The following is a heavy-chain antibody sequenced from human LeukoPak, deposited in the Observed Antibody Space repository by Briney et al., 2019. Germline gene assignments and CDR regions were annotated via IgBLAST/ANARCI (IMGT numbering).Heavy chain of an antibody. Sequence: GGSLRLSCAASGFTFSDYYMSWIRRAPGKGLEWVSYISSTGRIIYHADSVKGRFTISRDNAKTSLYLQMNSLRAEDTAVYYCARDLSGVTGYTYGRGIDYWGQGTLVTVSS. CDR1: GFTFSDYY. D-gene: IGHD5-18*01. V-gene: IGHV3-11*04. CDR3: ARDLSGVTGYTYGRGIDY. CDR2: ISSTGRII. J-gene: IGHJ4*02.